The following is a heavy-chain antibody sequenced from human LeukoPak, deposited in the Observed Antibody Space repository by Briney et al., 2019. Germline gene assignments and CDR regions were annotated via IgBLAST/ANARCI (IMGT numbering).Heavy chain of an antibody. V-gene: IGHV4-4*07. D-gene: IGHD3-22*01. CDR2: IYSSGST. CDR1: GGSIRSYY. Sequence: PSETLSLTCTVSGGSIRSYYWSWIRQPAGKGLEWIGRIYSSGSTKYNPSLKGRVTMSVDTSKNQFSLKLSFVTAADTAVYYCGRVRSGYYYDSSGYAFDYWGQGTLVTVSS. CDR3: GRVRSGYYYDSSGYAFDY. J-gene: IGHJ4*02.